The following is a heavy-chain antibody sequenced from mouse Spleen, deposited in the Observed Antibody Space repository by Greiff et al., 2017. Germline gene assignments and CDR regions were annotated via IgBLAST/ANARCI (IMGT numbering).Heavy chain of an antibody. V-gene: IGHV5-17*01. D-gene: IGHD2-14*01. CDR3: ARGGYSYYFDY. J-gene: IGHJ2*01. CDR1: GFTFSDYG. Sequence: DVHLVESGGGLVKPGGSLKLSCAASGFTFSDYGMHWVRQAPEKGLEWVAYISSGSSTIYYADTVKGRFTISRDNAKNTLFLQMTSLRSEDTAMYYCARGGYSYYFDYWGQGTTLTVSS. CDR2: ISSGSSTI.